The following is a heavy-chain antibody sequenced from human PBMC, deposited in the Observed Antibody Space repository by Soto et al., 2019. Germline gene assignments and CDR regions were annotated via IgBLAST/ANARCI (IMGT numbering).Heavy chain of an antibody. CDR2: ISAYNGNT. Sequence: ALLMVSCMACGYSFTSSGISWVRQAPGQGLEWMGWISAYNGNTNYAQKLQGRVTMTTDTSTSTAYMELRSLRSDDTAVYYCARDVGDYDNWFDPWGQGTLVTVSA. CDR1: GYSFTSSG. CDR3: ARDVGDYDNWFDP. D-gene: IGHD4-17*01. J-gene: IGHJ5*02. V-gene: IGHV1-18*01.